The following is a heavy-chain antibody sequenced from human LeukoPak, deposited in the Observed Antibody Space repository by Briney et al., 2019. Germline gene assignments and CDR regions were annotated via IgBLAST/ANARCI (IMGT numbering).Heavy chain of an antibody. D-gene: IGHD6-6*01. CDR3: ARSDRIAAFFDY. CDR1: GGSISSYY. J-gene: IGHJ4*02. V-gene: IGHV4-4*07. Sequence: SEALSLTCTVSGGSISSYYWSWIRQPAGKGLEWIGRIYTSGSTDYNPSLKSRVTMSVDTSKNQFSLKLSSVTAADTAVYYCARSDRIAAFFDYWGQGTLVTVSS. CDR2: IYTSGST.